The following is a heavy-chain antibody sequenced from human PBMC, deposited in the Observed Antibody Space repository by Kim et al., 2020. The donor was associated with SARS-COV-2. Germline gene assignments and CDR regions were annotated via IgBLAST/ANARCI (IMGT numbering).Heavy chain of an antibody. CDR3: AHSDIVVVPAVEFDY. Sequence: PALKSRLTITKDTSKNQVVLTMTNMDPVDTATYYCAHSDIVVVPAVEFDYWGQGTLVTVSS. J-gene: IGHJ4*02. V-gene: IGHV2-5*01. D-gene: IGHD2-2*01.